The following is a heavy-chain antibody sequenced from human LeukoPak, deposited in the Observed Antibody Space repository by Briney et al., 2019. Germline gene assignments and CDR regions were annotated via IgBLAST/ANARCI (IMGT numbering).Heavy chain of an antibody. Sequence: SETLSLTCTVSGGSISSYYWSWIRQPPGKGLEWIGYIYYTGGTNYNPSLKSRVTISVDTSKNQFSLKLSSVTAADTAVYYCARARQLGLDAFDVWGQGTMVTVSS. CDR3: ARARQLGLDAFDV. CDR2: IYYTGGT. J-gene: IGHJ3*01. D-gene: IGHD6-13*01. V-gene: IGHV4-59*01. CDR1: GGSISSYY.